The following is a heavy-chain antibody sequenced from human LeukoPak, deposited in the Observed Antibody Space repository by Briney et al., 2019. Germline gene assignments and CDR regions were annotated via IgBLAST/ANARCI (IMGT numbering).Heavy chain of an antibody. CDR2: IYPGDSDT. Sequence: GESLKISCKGSGYSFTSYWIGWVRQMPGKGLEWMGIIYPGDSDTRYSPSFQGQVTISADKSISTAYLQWSSLEASDTAMYYCARHPTYYYDSSGYWAWYFDLWGRGTLVTVSS. CDR3: ARHPTYYYDSSGYWAWYFDL. D-gene: IGHD3-22*01. CDR1: GYSFTSYW. J-gene: IGHJ2*01. V-gene: IGHV5-51*01.